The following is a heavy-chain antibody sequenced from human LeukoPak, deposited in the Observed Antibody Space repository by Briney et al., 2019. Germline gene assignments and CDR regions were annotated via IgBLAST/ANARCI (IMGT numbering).Heavy chain of an antibody. Sequence: ASVKVSCKASGYTFTSYDINWVRQATGQGLEWMGWMNPNSGNTGYAQKLQGRVTITRNTSISTAYMELSSLRSEDTAVYYCARSYTSLSDAFDIWGQGTMVTVSS. CDR1: GYTFTSYD. CDR3: ARSYTSLSDAFDI. CDR2: MNPNSGNT. V-gene: IGHV1-8*03. J-gene: IGHJ3*02. D-gene: IGHD3-3*02.